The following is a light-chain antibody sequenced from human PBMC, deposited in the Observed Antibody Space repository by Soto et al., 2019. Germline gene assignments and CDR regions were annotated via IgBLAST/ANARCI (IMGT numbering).Light chain of an antibody. Sequence: QSALTQPASVSGSPGQSITISCTGTSSDVGGYNYVSWYQHHPGKAPKLMIYEVSNRPSGVPNRFSGSKSGNTASLTISGLQAEDEDDYYCSSYTGSSTPVFGGGTKLTVL. CDR1: SSDVGGYNY. J-gene: IGLJ3*02. CDR3: SSYTGSSTPV. CDR2: EVS. V-gene: IGLV2-14*01.